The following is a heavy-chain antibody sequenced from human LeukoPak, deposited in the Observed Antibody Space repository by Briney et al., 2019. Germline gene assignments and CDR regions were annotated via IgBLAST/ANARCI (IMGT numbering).Heavy chain of an antibody. V-gene: IGHV1-8*01. CDR1: GYTFTSYD. CDR2: MNPNSGNT. J-gene: IGHJ6*03. Sequence: ASVKVSCKASGYTFTSYDINWVRQATGQGLEWMGWMNPNSGNTGYAQKFQGRVTITADESTSTAYMELSSLRSEDTAVYYCASRYCSSTSCPTSYYYYYYYMDVWGKRTTVTVSS. CDR3: ASRYCSSTSCPTSYYYYYYYMDV. D-gene: IGHD2-2*01.